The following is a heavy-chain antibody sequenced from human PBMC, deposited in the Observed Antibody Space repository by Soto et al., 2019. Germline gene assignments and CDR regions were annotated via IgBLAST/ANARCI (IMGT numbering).Heavy chain of an antibody. Sequence: SETLSLTCTVSGGSISSGDYYWSWIRQPPGKGLEWIGYIYYSGSTYYNPSLKSRVTISVDTSKNQFSLKLSSVTAADTAVYYCAREGYFDPYNWFDPWGPGTLVTVSS. V-gene: IGHV4-30-4*01. D-gene: IGHD3-9*01. CDR1: GGSISSGDYY. CDR3: AREGYFDPYNWFDP. CDR2: IYYSGST. J-gene: IGHJ5*02.